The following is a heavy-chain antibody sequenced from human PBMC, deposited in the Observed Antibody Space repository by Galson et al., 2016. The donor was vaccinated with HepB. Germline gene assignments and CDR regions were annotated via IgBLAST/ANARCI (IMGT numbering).Heavy chain of an antibody. J-gene: IGHJ1*01. D-gene: IGHD6-19*01. V-gene: IGHV4-59*01. CDR3: ARTRIAVSGFYFQH. CDR2: VYYSGHT. Sequence: SETLSLTCTVSGDSIGYYYWSWVRQSPEKGLEWIGNVYYSGHTNYNPSLKSRVTISVGTSENQFSLKLTSVTAADTAVYYCARTRIAVSGFYFQHWGQGALVSVSS. CDR1: GDSIGYYY.